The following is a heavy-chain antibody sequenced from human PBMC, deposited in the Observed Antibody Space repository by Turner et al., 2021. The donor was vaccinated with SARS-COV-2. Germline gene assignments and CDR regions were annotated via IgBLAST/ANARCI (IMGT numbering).Heavy chain of an antibody. Sequence: EVQLLESGGGLVQPGGSLSLSCAASGFTFSSYAMSWVRQAPGKGLEWVSGISGSGGSTYYADSVKGRFTISRDNSKNTLYLQMNSLRAEDTAVYYCAKAWRIVVLIHFDYWGQGTLVTVSS. D-gene: IGHD3-22*01. CDR1: GFTFSSYA. CDR3: AKAWRIVVLIHFDY. J-gene: IGHJ4*02. V-gene: IGHV3-23*01. CDR2: ISGSGGST.